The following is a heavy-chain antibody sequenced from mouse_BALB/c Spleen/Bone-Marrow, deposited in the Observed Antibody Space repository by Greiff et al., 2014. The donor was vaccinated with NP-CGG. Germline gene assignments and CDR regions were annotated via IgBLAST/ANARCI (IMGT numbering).Heavy chain of an antibody. J-gene: IGHJ3*01. CDR2: IGVGGTYT. CDR1: GFTFSGFG. D-gene: IGHD1-1*01. Sequence: EVKLVESGGDLVKPGGSLKLSCAASGFTFSGFGMSWVRQSPDKRLEWVATIGVGGTYTYYPDSVKGRFTISRDYAKNTLYLRMSSLKSEDTAMYYCARPFTTVVATVFAYWGQGTLVTVSA. CDR3: ARPFTTVVATVFAY. V-gene: IGHV5-6*01.